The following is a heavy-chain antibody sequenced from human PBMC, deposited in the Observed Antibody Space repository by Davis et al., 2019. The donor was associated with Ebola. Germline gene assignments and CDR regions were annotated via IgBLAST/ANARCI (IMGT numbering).Heavy chain of an antibody. CDR1: GFTVSDNY. D-gene: IGHD4/OR15-4a*01. V-gene: IGHV3-53*01. J-gene: IGHJ3*01. CDR2: IYVGGDT. Sequence: GGSLRLSCAVSGFTVSDNYVTWVRQAPGKGLEWVAVIYVGGDTYYTDSVKGRFTISRDNSKNTVSLQMNSLRVEDTAVYYCTRGGADDPLDVWGRGTTVTVSS. CDR3: TRGGADDPLDV.